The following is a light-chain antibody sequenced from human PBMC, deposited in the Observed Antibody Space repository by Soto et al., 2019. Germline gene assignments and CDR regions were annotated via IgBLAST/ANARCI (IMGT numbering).Light chain of an antibody. CDR3: QQYNSYLPWT. CDR1: QSISSW. CDR2: DAS. V-gene: IGKV1-5*01. Sequence: DIQMTQSPSTLSASVGDRVTITCRASQSISSWLAWYQQKPGKAPKLLIYDASSLESGVPSRFSGSGSGTEFTLPISSLQPDDFATYYCQQYNSYLPWTFGQGTKVEIK. J-gene: IGKJ1*01.